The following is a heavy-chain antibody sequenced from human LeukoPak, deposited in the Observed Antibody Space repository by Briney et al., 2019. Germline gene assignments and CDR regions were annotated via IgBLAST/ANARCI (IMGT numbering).Heavy chain of an antibody. D-gene: IGHD3-9*01. Sequence: SETLSLTCTVSGGSISSSSYYWGWIRQPPGKGLEWIGSIYYSGSTYYNPSLKSRVTISVDTSKNQFSLKLSSVTAADTAVYYCARLITIFPFDYWGQGTLVTVSS. V-gene: IGHV4-39*01. CDR3: ARLITIFPFDY. CDR1: GGSISSSSYY. J-gene: IGHJ4*02. CDR2: IYYSGST.